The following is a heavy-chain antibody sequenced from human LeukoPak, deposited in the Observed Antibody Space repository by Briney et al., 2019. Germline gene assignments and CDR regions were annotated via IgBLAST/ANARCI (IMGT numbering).Heavy chain of an antibody. D-gene: IGHD1-26*01. CDR1: GGSISCSSYY. Sequence: PSETLSLTCTVSGGSISCSSYYWGWIRQPPGKGLEWIGSIYYSGSTYYNPSLKSRVTISVDTSKNQFSLKLSSVTAADTAVYYCASTIVGATNWFDPWGQGTLVTVSS. CDR2: IYYSGST. V-gene: IGHV4-39*01. J-gene: IGHJ5*02. CDR3: ASTIVGATNWFDP.